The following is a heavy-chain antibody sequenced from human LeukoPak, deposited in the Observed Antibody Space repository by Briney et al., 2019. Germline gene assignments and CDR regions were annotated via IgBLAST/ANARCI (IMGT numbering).Heavy chain of an antibody. CDR1: GGSISSYY. J-gene: IGHJ6*02. CDR3: ARYGMSLVRGATWIGFYGLDV. Sequence: SETLSLTCTVSGGSISSYYWSWIRQPPGKGLEWIGYIYYSGSTNYNPSLKSRVTISVDTSKNQFSLKLSSMTAADTAVYYCARYGMSLVRGATWIGFYGLDVWGQGTTVAVAS. V-gene: IGHV4-59*01. D-gene: IGHD3-10*01. CDR2: IYYSGST.